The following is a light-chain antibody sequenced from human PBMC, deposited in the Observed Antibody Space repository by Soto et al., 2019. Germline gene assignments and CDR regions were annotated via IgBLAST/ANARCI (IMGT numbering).Light chain of an antibody. CDR3: QQLNSFPIP. V-gene: IGKV1-9*01. CDR2: GAS. Sequence: IQLTQSPSSLSASVGDRVTISCRASQGIANFLAWYQQKPGKAPKLLIYGASTLQSGVPSRFSGSGSGTDFTLTISSLQPEDFAIYYCQQLNSFPIPFGTGTKVDIK. J-gene: IGKJ3*01. CDR1: QGIANF.